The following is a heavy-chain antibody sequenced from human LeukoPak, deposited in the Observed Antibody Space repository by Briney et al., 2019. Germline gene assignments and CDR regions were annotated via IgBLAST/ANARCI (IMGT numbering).Heavy chain of an antibody. J-gene: IGHJ4*02. CDR2: ITSNGAET. D-gene: IGHD3/OR15-3a*01. V-gene: IGHV3-23*01. CDR1: GFWFSNYG. Sequence: PGGSLRLSCAASGFWFSNYGMNWVRQAPGKGLEWVSVITSNGAETYYADSVKGRFTVFRDNSKNTLYLQMNSLRADGTAVYYCAKRDWPYFFDYWGQGTPVTVSS. CDR3: AKRDWPYFFDY.